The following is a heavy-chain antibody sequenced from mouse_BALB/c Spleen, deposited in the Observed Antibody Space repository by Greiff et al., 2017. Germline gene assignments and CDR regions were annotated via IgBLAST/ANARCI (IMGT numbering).Heavy chain of an antibody. D-gene: IGHD3-3*01. V-gene: IGHV1S135*01. CDR1: GYSFTGYN. Sequence: EVQLKESGPELGKPGASVKISCKASGYSFTGYNMYWVKQSHRKSLEWIGYIDPYNGGTSYNQKSKGKATLTVDKSSSTAYMHLNSLTSEDSAIYYCAKAERGLWAMDYWGQGTSVTVSS. CDR2: IDPYNGGT. CDR3: AKAERGLWAMDY. J-gene: IGHJ4*01.